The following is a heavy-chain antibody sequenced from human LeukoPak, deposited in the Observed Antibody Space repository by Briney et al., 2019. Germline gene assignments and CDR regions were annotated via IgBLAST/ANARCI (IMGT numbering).Heavy chain of an antibody. V-gene: IGHV3-7*01. CDR3: ARGLEIYRIDY. CDR2: IKQDGSEK. Sequence: GGSLRLSCAASGFTFSSYWMSCVRQAPGTGLGWVANIKQDGSEKYYVDSVKGRFTISRDNAKNSLYLQMNSLRAEDTAVYYCARGLEIYRIDYCGQGTLVTVSS. J-gene: IGHJ4*02. D-gene: IGHD2-2*02. CDR1: GFTFSSYW.